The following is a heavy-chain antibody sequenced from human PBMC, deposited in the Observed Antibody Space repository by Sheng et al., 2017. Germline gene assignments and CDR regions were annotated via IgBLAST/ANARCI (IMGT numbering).Heavy chain of an antibody. CDR1: DSPSVSMA. J-gene: IGHJ5*02. CDR2: YGMMEVG. V-gene: IGHV3-33*01. D-gene: IGHD5-12*01. CDR3: ARDTWTQWSKHLDL. Sequence: QVQLVESGGGVVQPGRSPPDSPVQRLDSPSVSMASTGSGRLQARGWSGWQLYGMMEVGKTNADSVKGRFTISRDNSRDTAYLQMNTLRAEDTAVYYCARDTWTQWSKHLDLWGEGTLVTVS.